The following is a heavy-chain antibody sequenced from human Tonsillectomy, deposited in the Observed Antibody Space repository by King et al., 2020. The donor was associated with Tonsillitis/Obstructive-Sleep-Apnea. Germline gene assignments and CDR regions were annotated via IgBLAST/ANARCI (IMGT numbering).Heavy chain of an antibody. D-gene: IGHD4-23*01. Sequence: QLQESGPGLVKPSETLSLTCTVSGGSINTYFWSWIRQPPGKGLEWIGYIYYTGSTNYNPSLKSRVTISVDTSKNQFSLRLSSVTAAATAVYYCARRGDTVATWGAFDYWGQGTLVTVSS. CDR1: GGSINTYF. CDR3: ARRGDTVATWGAFDY. J-gene: IGHJ4*02. CDR2: IYYTGST. V-gene: IGHV4-59*08.